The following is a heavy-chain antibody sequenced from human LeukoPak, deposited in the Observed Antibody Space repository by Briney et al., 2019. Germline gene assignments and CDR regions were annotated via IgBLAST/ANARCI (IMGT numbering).Heavy chain of an antibody. Sequence: SQTLSLTCAISGDSVSSNSAAWTWIRQSPSRGLEWLGGTYYRSKWYNDYAVSVKSRITINPDTSKNQFSLQLNSVTPEDTAVYYCARPSRSPYSSGWYGLDYWGQGTLVTVSS. CDR3: ARPSRSPYSSGWYGLDY. V-gene: IGHV6-1*01. CDR2: TYYRSKWYN. CDR1: GDSVSSNSAA. J-gene: IGHJ4*02. D-gene: IGHD6-19*01.